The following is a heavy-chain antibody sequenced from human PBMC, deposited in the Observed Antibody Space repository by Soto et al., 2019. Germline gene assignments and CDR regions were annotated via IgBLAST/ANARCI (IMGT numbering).Heavy chain of an antibody. CDR1: GYTFTGYY. CDR3: ARDLRGCVLAYSSSWYFDY. Sequence: ASVKVSCKASGYTFTGYYMHWVRQAPGQGLEWMGWINPNSGGTNYAQKFQGWVTMTRDTSISTAYMELSRLRSDDTAVYYCARDLRGCVLAYSSSWYFDYWGQGTLVTVSS. CDR2: INPNSGGT. V-gene: IGHV1-2*04. D-gene: IGHD6-13*01. J-gene: IGHJ4*02.